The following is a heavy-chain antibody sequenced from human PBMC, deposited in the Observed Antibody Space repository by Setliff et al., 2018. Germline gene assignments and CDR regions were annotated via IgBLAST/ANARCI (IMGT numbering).Heavy chain of an antibody. CDR2: MNPNSGNT. CDR1: GYTFINYD. CDR3: ARSRAPSVVLAADFDF. J-gene: IGHJ4*02. Sequence: ASVKVSCKASGYTFINYDINWVRQATGQGLEWMGWMNPNSGNTGYAQKFQGRVTMTRNTSISTAYMEPSSLRSDDTAVYYCARSRAPSVVLAADFDFWGQGTPVTV. V-gene: IGHV1-8*01. D-gene: IGHD2-21*01.